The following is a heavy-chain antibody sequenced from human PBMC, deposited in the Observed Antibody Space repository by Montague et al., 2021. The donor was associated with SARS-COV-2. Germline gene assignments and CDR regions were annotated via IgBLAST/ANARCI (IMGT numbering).Heavy chain of an antibody. CDR3: ARVSGYGSGSSFNWFDS. J-gene: IGHJ5*01. D-gene: IGHD3-10*01. Sequence: TLSLTCSVFGDSINNVNYFWSWIRQPAGKGLEWIGRVYISGSTDYNPSLKSRVTMLLDKSASELTPQVTSVTAADTAVYYCARVSGYGSGSSFNWFDSWGQGVVGNGSS. CDR2: VYISGST. CDR1: GDSINNVNYF. V-gene: IGHV4-61*02.